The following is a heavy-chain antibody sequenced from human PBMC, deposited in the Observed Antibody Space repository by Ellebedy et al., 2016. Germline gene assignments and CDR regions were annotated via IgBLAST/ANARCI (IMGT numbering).Heavy chain of an antibody. CDR1: DVSISSSN. Sequence: ETLSLXXAVSDVSISSSNWWSWVRQAPGKGLEWVSYVSSDSTTIRYADSVKGRFTISRDNGKNSMYLQLNSLRAEDTAVYYCAREGRSGCMDVWGQGTTVTVSS. CDR2: VSSDSTTI. V-gene: IGHV3-48*04. J-gene: IGHJ6*02. CDR3: AREGRSGCMDV. D-gene: IGHD3-22*01.